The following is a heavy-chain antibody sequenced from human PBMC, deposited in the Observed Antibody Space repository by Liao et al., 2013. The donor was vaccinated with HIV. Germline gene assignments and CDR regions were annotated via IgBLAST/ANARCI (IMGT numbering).Heavy chain of an antibody. Sequence: QLQLQESGPGLVKPSETLSLTCTVSGGSIGSSSYYWGWIRQPPGRGVEVDWEVSITLGGTYYNPSLKSRVTISVDTSKNQFSLKLTSVTAADTAVYYCARVKASLVGSTDYWGRGNPGHRLL. CDR1: GGSIGSSSYY. V-gene: IGHV4-39*07. D-gene: IGHD1-26*01. CDR2: SITLGGT. J-gene: IGHJ4*02. CDR3: ARVKASLVGSTDY.